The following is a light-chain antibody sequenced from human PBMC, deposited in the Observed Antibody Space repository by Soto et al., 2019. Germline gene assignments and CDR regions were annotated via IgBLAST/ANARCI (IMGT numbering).Light chain of an antibody. V-gene: IGLV1-44*01. CDR3: AAWDDSLNGRV. CDR2: SNN. Sequence: QSVLTQPPSACGTPGQRVTISCSGSSSNIGINTVNWYQQLPGTAPKLLVHSNNQRPSGVPDRFSGSKSGTSASLAISGLQSEDEADYYCAAWDDSLNGRVFGTGTKVTVL. CDR1: SSNIGINT. J-gene: IGLJ1*01.